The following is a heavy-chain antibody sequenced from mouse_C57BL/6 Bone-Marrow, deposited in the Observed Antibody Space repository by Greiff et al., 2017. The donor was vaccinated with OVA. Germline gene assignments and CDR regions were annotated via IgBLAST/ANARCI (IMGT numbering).Heavy chain of an antibody. V-gene: IGHV3-6*01. J-gene: IGHJ2*01. CDR1: GYSITSGYY. D-gene: IGHD2-10*02. CDR2: ISYDGSN. CDR3: ARRPYGNQGY. Sequence: EVKLEESGPGLVKPSQSLSLTCSVTGYSITSGYYWNWIRQFPGNKLEWMGYISYDGSNNYNPSLKNRISITRDTSKNQFFLKLNSVTTEDTATYYCARRPYGNQGYWGQGTTLTVSS.